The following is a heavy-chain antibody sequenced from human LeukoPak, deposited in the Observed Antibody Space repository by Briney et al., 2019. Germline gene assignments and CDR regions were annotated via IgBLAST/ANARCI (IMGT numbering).Heavy chain of an antibody. CDR3: ARGAYSYNYPFDY. CDR2: INPNSGGT. Sequence: ASVKVSCKASGFTFTGYYMHWVRQAPGQGLEWMGWINPNSGGTNYAQKFQGRVTMTRDTSITTAYMELTSLRSDDTAVYYCARGAYSYNYPFDYWGQGTLVTVSS. J-gene: IGHJ4*02. CDR1: GFTFTGYY. D-gene: IGHD5-18*01. V-gene: IGHV1-2*02.